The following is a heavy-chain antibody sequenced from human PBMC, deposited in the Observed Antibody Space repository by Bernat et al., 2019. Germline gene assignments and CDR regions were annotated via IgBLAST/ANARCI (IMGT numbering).Heavy chain of an antibody. V-gene: IGHV3-23*01. J-gene: IGHJ6*02. CDR1: GFTFSSYA. Sequence: EVQLLESGGGLVQPGGSLRLSCAASGFTFSSYAMSWVRQAPGKGLEWVSAISVSGGSTYYAESVKGRFTIYRDNSKNTLDLQMNSLGAEETAVYYCAKDRSHYYYYSMDVWGQETTVTVSS. CDR3: AKDRSHYYYYSMDV. CDR2: ISVSGGST.